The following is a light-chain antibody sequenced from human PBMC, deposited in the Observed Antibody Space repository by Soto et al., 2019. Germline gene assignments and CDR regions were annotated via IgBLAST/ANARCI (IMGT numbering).Light chain of an antibody. CDR1: SNDVGGYNY. CDR3: SAYTSSSTPYV. Sequence: QSALTQPASVSGSPGQSITISCTGTSNDVGGYNYVSWYQQHPDTAPKLIIYDVRYRPSGVSNRFSGSKSGNTASLPISGLQAEDEADYYCSAYTSSSTPYVFGSGTKLTVL. V-gene: IGLV2-14*03. J-gene: IGLJ1*01. CDR2: DVR.